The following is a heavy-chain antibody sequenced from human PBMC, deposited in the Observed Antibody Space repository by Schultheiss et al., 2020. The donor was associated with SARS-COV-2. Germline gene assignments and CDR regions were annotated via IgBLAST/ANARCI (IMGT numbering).Heavy chain of an antibody. CDR1: GFTLSTYW. CDR3: ATKGRLAVAGSDN. CDR2: TNEDGRIT. V-gene: IGHV3-74*01. D-gene: IGHD6-19*01. J-gene: IGHJ4*02. Sequence: GESLKISCAASGFTLSTYWVHWVRQVPGKGPVWVSRTNEDGRITNYADSVKGRFIISRDNSKNTLYLQMNSLRAEDTAVYYCATKGRLAVAGSDNWGQGTLVTVSS.